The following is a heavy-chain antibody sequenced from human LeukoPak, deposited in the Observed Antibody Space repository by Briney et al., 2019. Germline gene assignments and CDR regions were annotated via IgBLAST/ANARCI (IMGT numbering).Heavy chain of an antibody. D-gene: IGHD6-13*01. J-gene: IGHJ4*02. CDR2: IKSKTDGGTT. Sequence: GGSLRLSCAASGFTFSNAWMSWVRQAPGKGLEWVGRIKSKTDGGTTDYAAPVKGRFTISRDDSKNTLYLQMNSLKTEDTAVYYCTTEAFLYSSSWTIDYWGQGTLVTVSS. CDR3: TTEAFLYSSSWTIDY. CDR1: GFTFSNAW. V-gene: IGHV3-15*01.